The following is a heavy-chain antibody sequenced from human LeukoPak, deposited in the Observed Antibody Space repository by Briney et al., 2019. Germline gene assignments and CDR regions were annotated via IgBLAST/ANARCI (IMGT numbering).Heavy chain of an antibody. D-gene: IGHD4-17*01. Sequence: SQTLSLTCTVSGGSISSGSYYWSWIRQPAGKGLEWIGRIYTSGSTNYNPSLKSRVTISVDTSKTQFSLKLSSVTAADTAVYYCARDKGDYDYFDYWGQGTLVTVSS. V-gene: IGHV4-61*02. J-gene: IGHJ4*02. CDR2: IYTSGST. CDR1: GGSISSGSYY. CDR3: ARDKGDYDYFDY.